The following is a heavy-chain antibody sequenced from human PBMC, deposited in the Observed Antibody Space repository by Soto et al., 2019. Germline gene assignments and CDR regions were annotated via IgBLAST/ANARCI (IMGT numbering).Heavy chain of an antibody. J-gene: IGHJ4*02. Sequence: EVQLVESGGGLVQPGGSPRLSCTASGFTFSTWWMTWVRQTAGKGLEWVANIKEDGSEKYYVDSVKGRFTISRDNAKNSLLLQMNSLRAEDTAVYYCARARGPNYWGQGTLVTVSS. V-gene: IGHV3-7*05. CDR3: ARARGPNY. D-gene: IGHD2-8*01. CDR1: GFTFSTWW. CDR2: IKEDGSEK.